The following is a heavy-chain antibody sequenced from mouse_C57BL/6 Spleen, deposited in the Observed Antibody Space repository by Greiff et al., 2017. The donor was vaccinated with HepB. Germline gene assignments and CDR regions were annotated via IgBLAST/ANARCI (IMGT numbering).Heavy chain of an antibody. CDR1: GYSITSGYY. CDR3: AREIRRDQAWFAY. V-gene: IGHV3-6*01. D-gene: IGHD2-12*01. CDR2: ISYDGSN. J-gene: IGHJ3*01. Sequence: ESGPGLVKPSQSLSLTCSVTGYSITSGYYWNWIRQFPGNKLEWMGYISYDGSNNYNPSLKNRISITRDTSKNQFFLKLNSVTTEDTATYYCAREIRRDQAWFAYWGQGTLVTVSA.